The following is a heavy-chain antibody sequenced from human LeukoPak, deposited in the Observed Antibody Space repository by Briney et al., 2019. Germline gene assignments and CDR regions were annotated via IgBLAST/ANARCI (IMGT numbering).Heavy chain of an antibody. CDR2: IIPILGIA. CDR3: ARVERAYYYGSVSETVDY. Sequence: GASVKVSCKASGGTFSSYAISWVRQAPGQGLEWMGRIIPILGIANYAQKFQGRVTITADKSTSTAYMELSSLRSEDTAVYYCARVERAYYYGSVSETVDYWGQGTLVTVSS. CDR1: GGTFSSYA. D-gene: IGHD3-10*01. V-gene: IGHV1-69*04. J-gene: IGHJ4*02.